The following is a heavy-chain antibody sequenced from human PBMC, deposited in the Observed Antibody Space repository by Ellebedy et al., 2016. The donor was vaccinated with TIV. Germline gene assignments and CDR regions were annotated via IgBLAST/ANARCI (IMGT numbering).Heavy chain of an antibody. D-gene: IGHD1-1*01. V-gene: IGHV3-15*01. Sequence: GESLKISCAVSGFTFRIVWMSWVRQAPGKGLEWVGRIKSRTDGGTTDYAAHVKGRFTISRDDSKNTLYLQMMSLKSEDTGVYYCITDYRHNPHFWGQGTVVTVSS. J-gene: IGHJ3*01. CDR3: ITDYRHNPHF. CDR2: IKSRTDGGTT. CDR1: GFTFRIVW.